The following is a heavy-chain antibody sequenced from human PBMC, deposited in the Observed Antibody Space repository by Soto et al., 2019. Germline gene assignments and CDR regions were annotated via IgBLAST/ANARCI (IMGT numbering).Heavy chain of an antibody. CDR2: INPHSGDT. CDR3: ATDLGSSRIP. D-gene: IGHD6-13*01. Sequence: PVNVCSNTAGDTLSCTHMPWLRQAPGQGLEWMGWINPHSGDTKYAHKFRGRFTMTRDASLATAYMELTGLRFDDTAVYYCATDLGSSRIPWGQGTRVTITS. CDR1: GDTLSCTH. J-gene: IGHJ5*02. V-gene: IGHV1-2*02.